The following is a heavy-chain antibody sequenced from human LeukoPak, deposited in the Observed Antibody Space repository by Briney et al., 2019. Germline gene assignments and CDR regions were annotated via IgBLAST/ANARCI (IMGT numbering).Heavy chain of an antibody. Sequence: GGSLRLSCAASGFTFSRFWIYWVRHAPGKGLVWVSTIYSGSDYIYYADSVKGRFTISRDNAKNSLYLQMNSLRAEDTAVYYCARDLPVSGAYHNFDCWGQGTLVTVSS. CDR2: IYSGSDYI. V-gene: IGHV3-21*01. J-gene: IGHJ4*02. D-gene: IGHD4/OR15-4a*01. CDR3: ARDLPVSGAYHNFDC. CDR1: GFTFSRFW.